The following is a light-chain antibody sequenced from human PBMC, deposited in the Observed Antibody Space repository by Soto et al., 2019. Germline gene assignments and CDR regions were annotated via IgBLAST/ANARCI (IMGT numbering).Light chain of an antibody. V-gene: IGKV3-20*01. CDR2: GAS. J-gene: IGKJ1*01. CDR3: QQYGSSPWT. CDR1: QSVSSSY. Sequence: EIVLTQSTGTLSLSPGERATLSCRASQSVSSSYLAWYQQKPGQAPRPLIYGASSRAIGIPDRFSGSGSGTDVTLTISRLEPEDFAVYYCQQYGSSPWTFGQGTKVEIK.